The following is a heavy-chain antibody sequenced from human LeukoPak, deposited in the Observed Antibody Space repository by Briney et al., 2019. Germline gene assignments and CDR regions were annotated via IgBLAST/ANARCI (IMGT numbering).Heavy chain of an antibody. J-gene: IGHJ5*02. CDR1: GYTFTTYD. Sequence: WASVTVSCKASGYTFTTYDINWVRQATGQGLEWMGWKNPNSGNTGYAQKFQGRVTMTRNTSISTAYMELSSLRSEDTAVYYCARGSSVRYFDWLLSWGQGTLVTVSS. D-gene: IGHD3-9*01. CDR3: ARGSSVRYFDWLLS. V-gene: IGHV1-8*02. CDR2: KNPNSGNT.